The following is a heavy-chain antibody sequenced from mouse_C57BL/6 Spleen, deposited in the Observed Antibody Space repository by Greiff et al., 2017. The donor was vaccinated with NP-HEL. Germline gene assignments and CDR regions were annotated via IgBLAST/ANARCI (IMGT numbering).Heavy chain of an antibody. V-gene: IGHV1-22*01. Sequence: EVQLQQSGPELVKPGASVKMSCKASGYTFTDYNMHWVKQSHGKSLEWIGNINPNNGGTSYNKKFKGKATLTVNKSSSTAYMELRSLTSEDSAVYYCARGPYDYDVFAYWGQGTLVTVSA. J-gene: IGHJ3*01. CDR1: GYTFTDYN. D-gene: IGHD2-4*01. CDR3: ARGPYDYDVFAY. CDR2: INPNNGGT.